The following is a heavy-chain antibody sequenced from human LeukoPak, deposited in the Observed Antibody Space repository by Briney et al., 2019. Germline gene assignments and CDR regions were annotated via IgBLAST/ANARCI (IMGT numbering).Heavy chain of an antibody. CDR1: GFTFSSYA. V-gene: IGHV3-23*01. Sequence: GGSLRLSCAASGFTFSSYAMSWVRQAPGKGLEWVSAIRGSGGSTYYADSVKGRFTISRDNSKNTLYLQMNSLRAEDTAVYYCAKRRWPYYYDSSGYHDYWGQGTLVTVSS. CDR3: AKRRWPYYYDSSGYHDY. J-gene: IGHJ4*02. CDR2: IRGSGGST. D-gene: IGHD3-22*01.